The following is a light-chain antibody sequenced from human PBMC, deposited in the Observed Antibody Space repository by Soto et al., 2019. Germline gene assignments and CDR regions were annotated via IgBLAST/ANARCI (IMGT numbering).Light chain of an antibody. CDR3: QQYKDWPTT. V-gene: IGKV1-5*01. CDR1: QSISSW. Sequence: DIQMTQSPSTLSASVGDRVTITCRASQSISSWLAWYQQKPGKAPKLLIYDASSLESGVPSRFSGSGSGTEFTLTITSLQSEDFGVYFCQQYKDWPTTFGQGTKVEIK. J-gene: IGKJ1*01. CDR2: DAS.